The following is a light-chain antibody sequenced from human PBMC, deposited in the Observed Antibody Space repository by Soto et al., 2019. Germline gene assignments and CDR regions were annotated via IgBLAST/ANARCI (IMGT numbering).Light chain of an antibody. CDR3: QHLSGYPQT. V-gene: IGKV1-9*01. CDR2: PSS. Sequence: DIQLTQSPSFLSASVGDRVTITCRASQGISTYLAWYQQKPGKAPKLLIFPSSTLHSGVPSRFSGSGSGTEFTLSISSLQPEDFATYYCQHLSGYPQTFDQGTKVEIK. J-gene: IGKJ1*01. CDR1: QGISTY.